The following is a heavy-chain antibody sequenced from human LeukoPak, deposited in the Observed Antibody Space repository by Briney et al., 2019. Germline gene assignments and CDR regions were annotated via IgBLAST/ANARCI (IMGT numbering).Heavy chain of an antibody. Sequence: GGSLRLSCATSGFTFSNYGMHWVRQAPGKGLQWVAIISYDGSNKYYADSVKGRLTISRDDSNNTLFLQMNSLRPEDTAIYYCARHPGDFTGIVNYYYMDVWGKGTTVTVSS. CDR2: ISYDGSNK. D-gene: IGHD1-26*01. V-gene: IGHV3-30*03. J-gene: IGHJ6*03. CDR3: ARHPGDFTGIVNYYYMDV. CDR1: GFTFSNYG.